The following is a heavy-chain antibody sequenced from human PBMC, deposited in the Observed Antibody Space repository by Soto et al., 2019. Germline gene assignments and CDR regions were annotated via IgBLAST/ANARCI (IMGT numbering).Heavy chain of an antibody. Sequence: EVQLVESGGGSVKPGGSLRLSCAASGFTFSNAWMNWVRQAPGKGLEWVGRIKSKTDGGTTDYAAPVKGRFTISRDDSKNTLYLQMNSLKTEDTAVYYCTTVDGDLSYYYYYGMDVWGQGTTVTVSS. J-gene: IGHJ6*02. CDR2: IKSKTDGGTT. CDR3: TTVDGDLSYYYYYGMDV. CDR1: GFTFSNAW. D-gene: IGHD4-17*01. V-gene: IGHV3-15*07.